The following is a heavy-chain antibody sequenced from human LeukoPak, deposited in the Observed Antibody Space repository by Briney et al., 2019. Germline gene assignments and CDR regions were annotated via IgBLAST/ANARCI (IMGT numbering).Heavy chain of an antibody. D-gene: IGHD3-3*01. CDR2: IYYSGST. V-gene: IGHV4-39*01. Sequence: PSETLSLTCTVSGGSISSSSYYWGWIRQPPGKGLEWIGSIYYSGSTYYNPSLKSRVTISVDTSKNQFSLKLSSVTAADTAVYYCARQGLEWLFYYYYYMDVWGKGTTVTVSS. CDR1: GGSISSSSYY. CDR3: ARQGLEWLFYYYYYMDV. J-gene: IGHJ6*03.